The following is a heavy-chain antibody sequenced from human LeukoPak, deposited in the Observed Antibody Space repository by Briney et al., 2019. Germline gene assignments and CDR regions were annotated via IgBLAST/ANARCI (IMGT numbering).Heavy chain of an antibody. CDR1: GFTIDDYA. D-gene: IGHD5-18*01. V-gene: IGHV3-9*01. CDR2: ISWNSGSI. CDR3: AKDYTAMVRGPDY. Sequence: GGSLRLSCAASGFTIDDYAMHWVRQAPGKGLEWVSGISWNSGSIGYADSVKGRFTISRDNAKNSLYLQMNSLRAEDTALYYCAKDYTAMVRGPDYWGQGTLVTVSS. J-gene: IGHJ4*02.